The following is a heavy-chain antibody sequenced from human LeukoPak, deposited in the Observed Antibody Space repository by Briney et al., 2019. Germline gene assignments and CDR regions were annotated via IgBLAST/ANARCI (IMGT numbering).Heavy chain of an antibody. Sequence: ASVKVSCKASGYTFTSYGISWVRQAPGQGLEWMGWISAYNGNTNYAQKLQGRVTMTTDTSMSTAYMELRSLRSDDTAVYYCALVPAAMSGYYYGMDVWGQGTTVTVSS. V-gene: IGHV1-18*01. CDR2: ISAYNGNT. CDR3: ALVPAAMSGYYYGMDV. J-gene: IGHJ6*02. CDR1: GYTFTSYG. D-gene: IGHD2-2*01.